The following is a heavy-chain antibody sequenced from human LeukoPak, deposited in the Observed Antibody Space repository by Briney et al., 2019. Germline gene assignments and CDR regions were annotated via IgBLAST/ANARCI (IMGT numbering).Heavy chain of an antibody. D-gene: IGHD5-18*01. Sequence: SETLSLTCTVSRGSMTTHHWNWIRQTPGKGLEWIGYVFDSGRTKENPSLKSRVTLSADTSKNQLSLRLSSVTAADTAVYYCTTIKRGNIFGYFDFWGQGILVTVSS. CDR2: VFDSGRT. CDR1: RGSMTTHH. J-gene: IGHJ4*02. CDR3: TTIKRGNIFGYFDF. V-gene: IGHV4-59*11.